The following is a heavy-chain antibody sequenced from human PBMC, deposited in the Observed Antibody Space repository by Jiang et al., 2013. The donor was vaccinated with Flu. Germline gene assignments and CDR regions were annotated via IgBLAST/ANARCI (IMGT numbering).Heavy chain of an antibody. V-gene: IGHV4-61*02. CDR3: ARVSQKPSAYDILTGYYAY. CDR1: GGSISSGSYY. J-gene: IGHJ4*02. CDR2: IYTSGST. Sequence: TCTVSGGSISSGSYYWSWIRQPAGKGLEWIGRIYTSGSTNYNPSLKSRVTISVDTSKNQFSLKLSSVTAADTAVYYCARVSQKPSAYDILTGYYAYWGQGTLVTVSS. D-gene: IGHD3-9*01.